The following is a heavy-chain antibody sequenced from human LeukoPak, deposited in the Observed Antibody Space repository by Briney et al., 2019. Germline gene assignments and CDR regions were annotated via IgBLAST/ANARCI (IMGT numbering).Heavy chain of an antibody. Sequence: GGSLRLSCAASGFTFSSYGMHWVRQAPGKGLEWASAISGSGGSTYYADSVKGRFTISRDNSKNTLYLQMNSLRAEDTAVYYCAKDLTHYHGSMKDWGQGTLVTVSS. D-gene: IGHD3-10*01. V-gene: IGHV3-23*01. J-gene: IGHJ4*02. CDR1: GFTFSSYG. CDR3: AKDLTHYHGSMKD. CDR2: ISGSGGST.